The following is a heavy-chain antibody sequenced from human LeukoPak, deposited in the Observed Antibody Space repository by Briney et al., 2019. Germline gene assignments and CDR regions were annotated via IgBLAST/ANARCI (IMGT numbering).Heavy chain of an antibody. CDR2: INPSGGST. CDR1: GYTFIGYY. J-gene: IGHJ4*02. V-gene: IGHV1-46*03. CDR3: GRDLWGSGSYLGY. Sequence: GASVKVSCKASGYTFIGYYMHWVRQAPGQGLEWMGIINPSGGSTSYAQKFQGRVTMTRDTSTSTVYMELSSLRSEDTAVYCCGRDLWGSGSYLGYWGQGTLVTVSS. D-gene: IGHD1-26*01.